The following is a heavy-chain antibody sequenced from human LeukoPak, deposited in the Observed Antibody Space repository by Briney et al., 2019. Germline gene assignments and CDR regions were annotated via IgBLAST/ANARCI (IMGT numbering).Heavy chain of an antibody. CDR3: ARHVLATFDY. Sequence: KSSETLSLTCTVSGGSISSYYWSWIRQPPGKGLEWIGYIYYSGSTNYNPSLKSRVTISVDTFKNQFSLKLSSVTAADTAVYYCARHVLATFDYWGQGTLVTVSS. J-gene: IGHJ4*02. CDR2: IYYSGST. V-gene: IGHV4-59*08. CDR1: GGSISSYY. D-gene: IGHD5-12*01.